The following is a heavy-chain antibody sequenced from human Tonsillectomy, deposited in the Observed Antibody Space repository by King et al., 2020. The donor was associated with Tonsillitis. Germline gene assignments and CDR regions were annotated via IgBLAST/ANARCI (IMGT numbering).Heavy chain of an antibody. CDR3: ARASVDGGFYI. J-gene: IGHJ3*02. Sequence: QLVQSGAEVKKPGASVKVSCKASGYTFTGYYLHWVRQAPGQGLEWMGRISPTNGGTKYAQKFQGRVTLTRDTSISTAYMELSRLRSDDTVIYYCARASVDGGFYIWGQGTLVTVPS. V-gene: IGHV1-2*05. CDR1: GYTFTGYY. CDR2: ISPTNGGT. D-gene: IGHD2-15*01.